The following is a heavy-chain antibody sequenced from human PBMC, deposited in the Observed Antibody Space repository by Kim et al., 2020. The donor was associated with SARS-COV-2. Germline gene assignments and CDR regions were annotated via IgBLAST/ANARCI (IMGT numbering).Heavy chain of an antibody. CDR1: GGSFSGYY. D-gene: IGHD3-10*01. Sequence: SETLSLTCAVYGGSFSGYYWSWIRQPPGKGLEWIGVINHSGRTNYNPSLKSRVTISVDTSKNQFSLKLTSVTAADTAVYYCARRLSNTSGWGSHYCDLWGQGILVTVSS. V-gene: IGHV4-34*01. CDR2: INHSGRT. J-gene: IGHJ4*02. CDR3: ARRLSNTSGWGSHYCDL.